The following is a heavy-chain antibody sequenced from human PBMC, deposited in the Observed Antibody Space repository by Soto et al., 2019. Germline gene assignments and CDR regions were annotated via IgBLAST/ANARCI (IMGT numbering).Heavy chain of an antibody. CDR2: VNPSGGHT. J-gene: IGHJ4*02. CDR3: AGGGHVVVVTAALDY. D-gene: IGHD2-21*02. CDR1: GDTFTDYY. V-gene: IGHV1-46*04. Sequence: QVQLMQSGAEVKKPGASVKVSCKASGDTFTDYYIHWVRQAPGQGLEWMGIVNPSGGHTTYAQHLRGRVSMNRDTSTSTLYMELTSLTSDDTAVYYCAGGGHVVVVTAALDYWGQGTLVTVSS.